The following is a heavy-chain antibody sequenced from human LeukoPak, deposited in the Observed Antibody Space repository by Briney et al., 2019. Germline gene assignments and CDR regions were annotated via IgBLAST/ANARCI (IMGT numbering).Heavy chain of an antibody. CDR2: ISSSSSTI. CDR1: GFTFSSYS. D-gene: IGHD6-19*01. V-gene: IGHV3-48*01. J-gene: IGHJ4*02. Sequence: GGSLRLSCAASGFTFSSYSMNWVRQAPGKGLEWVSYISSSSSTIYYADSVKGRFTISRDNAKNSLYLQMNSLRAEDTAVYYCARRSKNSSYDYWGQGTLVTVSS. CDR3: ARRSKNSSYDY.